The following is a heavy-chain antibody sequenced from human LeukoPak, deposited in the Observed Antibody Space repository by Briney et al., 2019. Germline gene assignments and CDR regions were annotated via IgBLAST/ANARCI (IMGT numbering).Heavy chain of an antibody. D-gene: IGHD6-13*01. Sequence: GGSLRLSCAASGFTFSSHWMHWVRQAPGKGLVWVSRVNGDGSNTTYADSVKGRFTIPRDNAKNTLYLQMNSLRAEDTAVYYCAKGRSSSWPRFFDYWGQGTLVTVSS. CDR2: VNGDGSNT. V-gene: IGHV3-74*03. CDR1: GFTFSSHW. CDR3: AKGRSSSWPRFFDY. J-gene: IGHJ4*02.